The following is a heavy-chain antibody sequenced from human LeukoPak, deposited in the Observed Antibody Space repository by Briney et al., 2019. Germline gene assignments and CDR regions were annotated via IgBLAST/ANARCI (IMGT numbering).Heavy chain of an antibody. CDR1: GDSINRDY. J-gene: IGHJ4*02. D-gene: IGHD3-22*01. Sequence: SETLSLTCTVSGDSINRDYWSWIRQPPGKGLEWIGSIYHTGGTYYNPSLKSRVTISIDTSKNQFSLKLSSVTAADTAVYYCARDGPTYYYDNSGYYFAYWGQGTLVSVSS. CDR2: IYHTGGT. V-gene: IGHV4-38-2*02. CDR3: ARDGPTYYYDNSGYYFAY.